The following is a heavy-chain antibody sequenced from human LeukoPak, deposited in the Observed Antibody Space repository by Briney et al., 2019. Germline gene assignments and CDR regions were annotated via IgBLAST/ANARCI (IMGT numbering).Heavy chain of an antibody. J-gene: IGHJ4*02. CDR2: TRYDGGQK. D-gene: IGHD1-7*01. CDR3: AKVSPGRTGTTVGFDY. Sequence: GGSLRPSCGASGFTFSIYGMHWVRQAPGKGLEWVAYTRYDGGQKYYADSVRGRFTISRDNSKNTLYLQMDSLRAEDTAVYYCAKVSPGRTGTTVGFDYWGQGTLVTVSS. CDR1: GFTFSIYG. V-gene: IGHV3-30*02.